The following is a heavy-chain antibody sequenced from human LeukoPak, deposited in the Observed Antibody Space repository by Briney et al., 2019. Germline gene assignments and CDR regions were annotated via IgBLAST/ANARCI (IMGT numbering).Heavy chain of an antibody. CDR3: ARDSGGYYYDSSGYYSPDAFDI. CDR2: ISSSSSYI. Sequence: GGSLRLSCAASGFTFSSYSMNWVRQAPGKGLEWVSSISSSSSYIYYADSVKGRFTISRDNAKNSLYLQMNSLRAEDTAVYYCARDSGGYYYDSSGYYSPDAFDIWGQGTMVTVSS. D-gene: IGHD3-22*01. J-gene: IGHJ3*02. CDR1: GFTFSSYS. V-gene: IGHV3-21*01.